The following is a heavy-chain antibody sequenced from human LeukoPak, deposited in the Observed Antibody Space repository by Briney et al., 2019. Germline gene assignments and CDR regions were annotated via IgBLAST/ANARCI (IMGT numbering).Heavy chain of an antibody. CDR2: SYYSGST. D-gene: IGHD3-22*01. CDR3: ARGNRHYYDSSGYYYGALFDY. J-gene: IGHJ4*02. CDR1: GGSISSGGYY. Sequence: SETLSLTCTVSGGSISSGGYYWSWIRQHPGKGLEWIGYSYYSGSTYYNPSLKSRVTISVDTSKNQFSLKLSSVTAADTAVYYCARGNRHYYDSSGYYYGALFDYWGQGTLVTVSS. V-gene: IGHV4-31*03.